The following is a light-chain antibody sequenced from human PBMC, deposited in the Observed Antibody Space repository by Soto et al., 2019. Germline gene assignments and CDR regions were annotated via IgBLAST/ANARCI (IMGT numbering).Light chain of an antibody. V-gene: IGKV3-15*01. J-gene: IGKJ5*01. Sequence: EIVLTQSPATLSLSPGERVTLSCRASQSINNKVAWYQQKPGQAPRLLIYGASTRATGISARFSGSGSGTEFTLTISSLQSEDFAVYYCQQYNNWPPITFGQGTRLEIK. CDR3: QQYNNWPPIT. CDR2: GAS. CDR1: QSINNK.